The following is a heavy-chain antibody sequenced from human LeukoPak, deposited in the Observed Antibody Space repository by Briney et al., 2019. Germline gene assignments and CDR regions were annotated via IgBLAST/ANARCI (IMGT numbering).Heavy chain of an antibody. D-gene: IGHD2-2*01. V-gene: IGHV5-51*01. CDR3: AREDRSPNYIDY. J-gene: IGHJ4*02. CDR2: IHPGDSET. Sequence: TGESLKISCKGSGYNFATYWIGWVRQMPGKGLEWMGIIHPGDSETRYSPSFEGQVTISADKSISTAYLQWSSLRASDTAMYYCAREDRSPNYIDYWGQGTLVTVSS. CDR1: GYNFATYW.